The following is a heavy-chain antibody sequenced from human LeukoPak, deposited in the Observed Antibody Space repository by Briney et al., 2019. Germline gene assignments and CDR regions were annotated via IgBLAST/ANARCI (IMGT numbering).Heavy chain of an antibody. CDR2: VKSKTDGETT. CDR1: GFTFSNAW. D-gene: IGHD3-10*01. CDR3: TTATDMIYFGSGGPSVDY. V-gene: IGHV3-15*01. Sequence: GGSLRLSCAASGFTFSNAWMSWVRQAPGKGLEWVGRVKSKTDGETTDYAAPVKGRFTISRDDSKNTLYLQMNSLKTEDTAVYYCTTATDMIYFGSGGPSVDYWGQGALVTVSS. J-gene: IGHJ4*02.